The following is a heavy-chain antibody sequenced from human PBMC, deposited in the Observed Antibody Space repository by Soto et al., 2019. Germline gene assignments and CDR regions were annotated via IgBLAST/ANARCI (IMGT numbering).Heavy chain of an antibody. V-gene: IGHV3-64D*06. Sequence: SCKASGYTFSKYALHWVRQAPGKGLEYVSSISTNGGSTHYADSVKGRFTISRDNSKNTQYLQMSSLRADDTAVYYCVKGEYYYDSSGYYPFDYWG. CDR2: ISTNGGST. CDR3: VKGEYYYDSSGYYPFDY. J-gene: IGHJ4*01. CDR1: GYTFSKYA. D-gene: IGHD3-22*01.